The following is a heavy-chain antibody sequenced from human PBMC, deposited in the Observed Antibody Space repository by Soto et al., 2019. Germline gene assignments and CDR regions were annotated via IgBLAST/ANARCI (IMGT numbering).Heavy chain of an antibody. CDR1: GYSFTTYW. Sequence: LGESLKISCKSYGYSFTTYWIAWVRQMPGKGLEWMGSIHPGESDTRYSPSFQGQVTISADRSITTAYLQWSSLKASDTAMYYCARQGRDGHNQGYGMDVWGQGTTVTVSS. V-gene: IGHV5-51*01. CDR2: IHPGESDT. J-gene: IGHJ6*02. CDR3: ARQGRDGHNQGYGMDV.